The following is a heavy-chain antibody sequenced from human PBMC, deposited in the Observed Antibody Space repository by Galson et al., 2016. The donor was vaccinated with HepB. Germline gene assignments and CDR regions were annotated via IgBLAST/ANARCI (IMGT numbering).Heavy chain of an antibody. CDR1: GSTFSMYA. Sequence: SLRLSCAASGSTFSMYAMGWVRQAPGKGLEWVSAIAGSVGGGRTYYADSVKGRFTISRDNSRNTVYLQLNSLRAEDTAVYYCARGYCTGGSCYYFDYWGQGTLVTVSS. CDR3: ARGYCTGGSCYYFDY. V-gene: IGHV3-23*01. J-gene: IGHJ4*02. D-gene: IGHD2-15*01. CDR2: IAGSVGGGRT.